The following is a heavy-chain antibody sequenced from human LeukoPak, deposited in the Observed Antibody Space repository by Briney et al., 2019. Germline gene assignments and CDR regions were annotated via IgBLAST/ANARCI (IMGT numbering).Heavy chain of an antibody. J-gene: IGHJ4*02. CDR2: INSDGSST. V-gene: IGHV3-74*01. CDR1: GFTFSSYW. Sequence: GGSLRLSCAASGFTFSSYWMHWVRQAPGKGLVWVSRINSDGSSTSYADSVKGRFTISRDNAKNTLYLQMNSLRAEDTAVYYCAKVRGVIIPAHWGQGTLVTVSS. CDR3: AKVRGVIIPAH. D-gene: IGHD3-10*01.